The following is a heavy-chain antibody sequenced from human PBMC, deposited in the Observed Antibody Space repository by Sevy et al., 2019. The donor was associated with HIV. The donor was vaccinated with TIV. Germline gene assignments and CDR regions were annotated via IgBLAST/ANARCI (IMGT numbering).Heavy chain of an antibody. J-gene: IGHJ4*02. Sequence: GGYLRLSCAASGFTFSTYWMSWVRQAPGKGLEWVANIKKDGSEKYYVDSVKGRFTIYRDNAKNSLYLQMNSLRVEDMAVYYCARLRFQYYFDYWGQGTLVTVSS. CDR1: GFTFSTYW. D-gene: IGHD3-3*01. CDR3: ARLRFQYYFDY. CDR2: IKKDGSEK. V-gene: IGHV3-7*01.